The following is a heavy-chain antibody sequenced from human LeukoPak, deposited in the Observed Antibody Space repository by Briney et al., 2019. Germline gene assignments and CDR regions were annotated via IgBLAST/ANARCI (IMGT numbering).Heavy chain of an antibody. Sequence: SGGSLRLSCAASGFTFSSYGMHWVRQAPGKGLEWVSSISSSSSYIYYADSVKGRFTISRDNAKNSLYLQMNSLRAGDTAVYYCARAAYSSTWYSRYFDLWGRGTLVTVSS. CDR1: GFTFSSYG. D-gene: IGHD6-13*01. J-gene: IGHJ2*01. CDR3: ARAAYSSTWYSRYFDL. V-gene: IGHV3-21*01. CDR2: ISSSSSYI.